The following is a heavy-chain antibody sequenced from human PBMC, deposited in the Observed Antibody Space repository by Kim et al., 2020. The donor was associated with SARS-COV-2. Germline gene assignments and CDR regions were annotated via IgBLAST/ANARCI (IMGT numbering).Heavy chain of an antibody. CDR2: IYHSGNT. V-gene: IGHV4-4*02. D-gene: IGHD3-16*01. CDR3: TRGKVLFGDI. J-gene: IGHJ4*02. Sequence: SETLSLTCAVSGGSICSSNWWSWVRQPPGKGLEWIGEIYHSGNTNYNPSLKSRVTMSIDKTKNKFSLKLRSVTAADTAVYYCTRGKVLFGDIWGQGTLVTVSS. CDR1: GGSICSSNW.